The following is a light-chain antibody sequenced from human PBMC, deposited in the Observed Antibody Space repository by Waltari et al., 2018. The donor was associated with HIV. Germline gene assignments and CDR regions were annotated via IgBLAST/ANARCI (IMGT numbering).Light chain of an antibody. Sequence: QSALTQPASVSGSPGQSITIPCTGTSRDGGGYNYVPWYQQHPDKAPKLMIYAVSNRPSGVSNRFSGSKSGNTASLTISGLQAEDEADYYCTSYTSSSTVVFGGGTKLTVL. V-gene: IGLV2-14*01. CDR3: TSYTSSSTVV. CDR1: SRDGGGYNY. J-gene: IGLJ2*01. CDR2: AVS.